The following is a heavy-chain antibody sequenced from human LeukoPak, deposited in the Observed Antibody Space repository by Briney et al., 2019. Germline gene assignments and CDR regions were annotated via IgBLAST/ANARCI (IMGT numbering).Heavy chain of an antibody. CDR1: GFTFSNYN. V-gene: IGHV3-48*01. CDR3: ARDASLSGSYLLDY. D-gene: IGHD1-26*01. CDR2: ISSSSSTI. Sequence: GGSLRLSCAASGFTFSNYNMNWVRQAPGKGLEWVSYISSSSSTIYYADSVKGRFTISRDNAKNSLYLQMNSLRAEDTAVYYCARDASLSGSYLLDYWGQGTLVTVSS. J-gene: IGHJ4*02.